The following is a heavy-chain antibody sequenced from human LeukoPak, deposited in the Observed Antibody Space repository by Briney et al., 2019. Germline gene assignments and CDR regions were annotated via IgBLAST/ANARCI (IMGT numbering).Heavy chain of an antibody. D-gene: IGHD3-22*01. CDR1: GFTFGDYA. J-gene: IGHJ4*02. V-gene: IGHV3-49*04. CDR3: TTGPSYDSSGYRLDY. Sequence: GGSLRLSCTASGFTFGDYAMTWVRQAPGKGLEWVGFVRSKANGGTTEYAASVKGRFTISRDDSKSIAYLQMNSLKTEDTAMYYCTTGPSYDSSGYRLDYWGQGTLVTVSS. CDR2: VRSKANGGTT.